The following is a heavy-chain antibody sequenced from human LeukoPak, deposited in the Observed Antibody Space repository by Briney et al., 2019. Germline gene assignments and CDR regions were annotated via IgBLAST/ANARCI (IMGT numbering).Heavy chain of an antibody. J-gene: IGHJ3*02. D-gene: IGHD1-26*01. V-gene: IGHV1-69*13. CDR2: IIPIFGTA. CDR3: ARDCPELPCSGAFDI. Sequence: GASVKVSCKASGGIFSSYAISWVRQAPGQGLEWMGGIIPIFGTANYAQKFQGRVTITADESTSTAYMELSSLRSEDTAVYYCARDCPELPCSGAFDIWGQGTMVTVSS. CDR1: GGIFSSYA.